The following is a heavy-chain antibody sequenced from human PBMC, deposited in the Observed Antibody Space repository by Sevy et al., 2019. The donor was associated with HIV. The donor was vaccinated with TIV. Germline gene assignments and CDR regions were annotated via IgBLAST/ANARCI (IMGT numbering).Heavy chain of an antibody. J-gene: IGHJ6*02. D-gene: IGHD6-6*01. CDR1: GFRFSDYD. CDR2: ISWNSVSL. CDR3: AKDNGPATMGNSSYYYYYGMDV. Sequence: GGSLRLSCAASGFRFSDYDMHWVRQAPGKGLEWVSVISWNSVSLDYADTVKGRFTISRDNAKNSLYLQMNHLRSEDTALYYCAKDNGPATMGNSSYYYYYGMDVWGQGTTVTVSS. V-gene: IGHV3-9*01.